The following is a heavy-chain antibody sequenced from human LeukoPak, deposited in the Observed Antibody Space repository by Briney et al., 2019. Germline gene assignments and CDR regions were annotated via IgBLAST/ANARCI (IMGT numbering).Heavy chain of an antibody. D-gene: IGHD3-3*01. CDR1: GFTFSSYS. CDR3: ASTGQRFLNWFDP. Sequence: PGGSLRLSCAASGFTFSSYSMNWVRQAPGKGLEWVSSISSSSSYIYYADSVKGRFTISRDNAKNSLYLQMNSLRAEDTAVYYCASTGQRFLNWFDPWGQGTLVTVSS. CDR2: ISSSSSYI. J-gene: IGHJ5*02. V-gene: IGHV3-21*01.